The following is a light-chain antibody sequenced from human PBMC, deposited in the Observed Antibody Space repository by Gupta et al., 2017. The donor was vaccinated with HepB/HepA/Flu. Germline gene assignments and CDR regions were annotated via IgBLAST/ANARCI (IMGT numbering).Light chain of an antibody. V-gene: IGKV1-5*03. CDR2: KAS. Sequence: DIQMTQSPSTLSASVGDRVTITCRASQSISSWLAWYQQKPGKAPKLLIYKASRVESGVPSRFSGSGSGTEFTLTISSRQPDDFATYYCQQENSSPWTFGQGTKVEIK. J-gene: IGKJ1*01. CDR3: QQENSSPWT. CDR1: QSISSW.